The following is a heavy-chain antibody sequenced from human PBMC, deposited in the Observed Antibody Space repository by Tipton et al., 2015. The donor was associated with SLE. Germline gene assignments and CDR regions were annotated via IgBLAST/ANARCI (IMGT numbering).Heavy chain of an antibody. CDR1: GGSISSSSYP. CDR2: VYYSGKT. J-gene: IGHJ6*02. Sequence: TLSLTCTVSGGSISSSSYPWAWFRQPPGKGLEWIGSVYYSGKTSYTPSLMNRVIISEDTSTNQFSLILSSVTAADTAVYYCATSDFYGSGQGLDVWGQGTTVTVSS. D-gene: IGHD2/OR15-2a*01. CDR3: ATSDFYGSGQGLDV. V-gene: IGHV4-39*07.